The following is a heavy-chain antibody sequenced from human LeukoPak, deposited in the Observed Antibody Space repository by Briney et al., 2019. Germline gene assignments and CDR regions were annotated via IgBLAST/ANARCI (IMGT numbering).Heavy chain of an antibody. CDR2: ICYSGST. V-gene: IGHV4-39*07. J-gene: IGHJ3*02. CDR3: AREPAYYYDSSGLFNDAFDI. D-gene: IGHD3-22*01. CDR1: GGSISSSSYY. Sequence: SETLSLTCTVSGGSISSSSYYWGWIRQPPGKGLEWIGSICYSGSTYYNPSLKSRVTISVDTSKNQFSLKLSSVTAADTAVYYCAREPAYYYDSSGLFNDAFDIWGQGTMVTVSS.